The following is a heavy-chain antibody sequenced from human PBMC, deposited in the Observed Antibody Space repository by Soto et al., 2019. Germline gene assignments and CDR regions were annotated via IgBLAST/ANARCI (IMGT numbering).Heavy chain of an antibody. V-gene: IGHV4-39*01. CDR3: EAQNKNDPRDAFDI. D-gene: IGHD1-1*01. CDR2: IYYSGST. J-gene: IGHJ3*02. CDR1: GGSISSSSYY. Sequence: SETLSLTCTVSGGSISSSSYYWGWIRQPPGKGLEWIGSIYYSGSTYYNPSLKSRVTISVDTSKNQFSLKLSSVTAADTAVYYCEAQNKNDPRDAFDIWGQGTMVTVSS.